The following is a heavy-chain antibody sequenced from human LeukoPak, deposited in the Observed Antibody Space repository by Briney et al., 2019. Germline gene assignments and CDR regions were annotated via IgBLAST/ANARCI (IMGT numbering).Heavy chain of an antibody. CDR2: ISAYNGNT. CDR3: ARLITMVRGVEYYFDY. Sequence: GASVKVSCKASGYTFTSYHMHWVRQAPGQGLEWMGWISAYNGNTNYAQKLQGRVTMTTDTSTSTAYMELRSLRSDDTAVYYCARLITMVRGVEYYFDYWGQGTLVTVSS. D-gene: IGHD3-10*01. J-gene: IGHJ4*02. V-gene: IGHV1-18*04. CDR1: GYTFTSYH.